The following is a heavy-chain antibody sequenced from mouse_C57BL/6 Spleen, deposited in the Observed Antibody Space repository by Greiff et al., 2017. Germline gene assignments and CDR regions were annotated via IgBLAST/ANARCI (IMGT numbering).Heavy chain of an antibody. Sequence: VQGVESGAELAKPGASVKLSCKASGYTFTSYWMHWVKQRPGQGLEWIGYINPSSGYTKYNQKFKDKATLTADKSSSTAYMQLSSLTYEDSAVYYCALEITTVVAKGDYWGQGTTLTVSS. CDR1: GYTFTSYW. V-gene: IGHV1-7*01. J-gene: IGHJ2*01. CDR3: ALEITTVVAKGDY. CDR2: INPSSGYT. D-gene: IGHD1-1*01.